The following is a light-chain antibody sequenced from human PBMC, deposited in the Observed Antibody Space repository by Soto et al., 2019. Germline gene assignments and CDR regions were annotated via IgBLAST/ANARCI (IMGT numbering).Light chain of an antibody. CDR1: QSVLYSSNNKNY. J-gene: IGKJ1*01. Sequence: DIVMTQSPDSLAVSLGERATINCKSSQSVLYSSNNKNYLTWYQQKPGQPPKLLLYWASTRESGVPERFSGSGSGTDFTLTNSRLQAEDVAVYCCQQYYSSPWTFGQGPKVEIK. CDR3: QQYYSSPWT. CDR2: WAS. V-gene: IGKV4-1*01.